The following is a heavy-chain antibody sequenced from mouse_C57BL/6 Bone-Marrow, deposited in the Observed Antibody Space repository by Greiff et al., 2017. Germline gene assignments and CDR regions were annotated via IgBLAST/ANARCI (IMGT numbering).Heavy chain of an antibody. J-gene: IGHJ2*01. D-gene: IGHD3-1*01. CDR3: ARRATDYCDY. Sequence: ESGPGLVKPSQSLSLTCSVTGYSITSGYYWNWIRQFPGNKLEWMGYISYDGSNNYNPSLKNRISITRDTSKNQFFLKLNSVTTEDTATYYCARRATDYCDYWGQGTTLTVSS. CDR2: ISYDGSN. CDR1: GYSITSGYY. V-gene: IGHV3-6*01.